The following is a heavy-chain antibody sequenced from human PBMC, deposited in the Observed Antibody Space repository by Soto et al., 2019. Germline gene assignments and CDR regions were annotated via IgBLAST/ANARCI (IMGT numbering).Heavy chain of an antibody. CDR3: ARAVSYDAFDI. Sequence: ESLKISCAASGFTFRSYSMNWVRQAPGKGLEWVSSISSSSSYIYYADSVKGRFTISRDNAKNSLYLQMNSLRAEDTAVYYCARAVSYDAFDIWGQGTMVTVSS. V-gene: IGHV3-21*01. CDR2: ISSSSSYI. CDR1: GFTFRSYS. J-gene: IGHJ3*02.